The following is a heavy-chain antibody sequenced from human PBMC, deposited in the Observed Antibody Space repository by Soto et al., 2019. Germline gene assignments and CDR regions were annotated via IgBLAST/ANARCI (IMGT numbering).Heavy chain of an antibody. V-gene: IGHV3-23*01. D-gene: IGHD2-8*02. CDR1: VFTFSSYA. J-gene: IGHJ6*02. Sequence: GGSLRLSCAASVFTFSSYAMSWVRQAPGKGLEWVSTISGSGGNAYYAASVKGRFTTSRDKSKNTLHLQMNSLRADDTAVYYCAREGTXTSCHPYYYYGMDVWGQGTTVTVSS. CDR3: AREGTXTSCHPYYYYGMDV. CDR2: ISGSGGNA.